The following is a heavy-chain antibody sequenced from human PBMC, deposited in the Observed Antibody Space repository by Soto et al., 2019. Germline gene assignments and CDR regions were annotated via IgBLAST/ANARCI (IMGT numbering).Heavy chain of an antibody. CDR1: GFTFSKYG. CDR3: AKDFKVSGSHYGTLNYYYGMDV. J-gene: IGHJ6*02. Sequence: QGQLVESGGGVVRPGRSLRLSCEASGFTFSKYGMQWVRQAPGKGLEWVAVISYDGYLKYYVDSVKGRFTVARDNSKNTLFLEMNSLRVEDTAVYFCAKDFKVSGSHYGTLNYYYGMDVWGQGTTVTVSS. V-gene: IGHV3-30*18. CDR2: ISYDGYLK. D-gene: IGHD3-10*01.